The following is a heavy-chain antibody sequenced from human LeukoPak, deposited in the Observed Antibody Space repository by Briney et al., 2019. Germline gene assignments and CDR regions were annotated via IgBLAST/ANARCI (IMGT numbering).Heavy chain of an antibody. CDR1: GFTVSSNS. CDR3: ARVTMVRGVRIGSFDY. J-gene: IGHJ4*02. V-gene: IGHV3-53*01. D-gene: IGHD3-10*01. CDR2: IYSDNT. Sequence: GGSLRLSCTVSGFTVSSNSMSWVRQAPGKGLEWVSFIYSDNTHYSDSVKGRFTISRDNSKNTLYLQMNSLRAEDTAVYYCARVTMVRGVRIGSFDYWGQGTLVTVSS.